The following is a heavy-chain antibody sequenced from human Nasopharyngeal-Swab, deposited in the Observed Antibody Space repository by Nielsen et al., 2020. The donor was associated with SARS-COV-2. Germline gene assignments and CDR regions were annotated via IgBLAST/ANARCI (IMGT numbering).Heavy chain of an antibody. CDR1: GGSFSGYY. V-gene: IGHV4-34*01. CDR2: INHSGST. CDR3: ARSLRITIFGVVIISRWFDP. D-gene: IGHD3-3*01. J-gene: IGHJ5*02. Sequence: AETLSRNCAVYGGSFSGYYRSWIRQPPGKGLEWIGEINHSGSTNYNPSLKSRVTISVDTSKNQFSLKLSSVTAADTAVYYCARSLRITIFGVVIISRWFDPWGQGTLVTVSS.